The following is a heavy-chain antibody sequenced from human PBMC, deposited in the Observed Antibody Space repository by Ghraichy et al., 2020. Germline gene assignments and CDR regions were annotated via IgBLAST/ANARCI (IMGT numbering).Heavy chain of an antibody. Sequence: GSLRLSCSVSGASISSPTYFWGWIRQPPGKGLEWIGSIYYNGSTYYHPSLKSRVTISADMSKNHFALKLASVTAADTAVYYCATTLYAFDFWGRGTLVAVSS. J-gene: IGHJ3*01. V-gene: IGHV4-39*02. D-gene: IGHD1-1*01. CDR2: IYYNGST. CDR3: ATTLYAFDF. CDR1: GASISSPTYF.